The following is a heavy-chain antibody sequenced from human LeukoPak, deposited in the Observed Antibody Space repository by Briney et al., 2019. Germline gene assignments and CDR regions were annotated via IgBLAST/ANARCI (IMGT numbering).Heavy chain of an antibody. J-gene: IGHJ4*02. CDR2: IYYSGTT. V-gene: IGHV4-59*08. CDR3: ARSNYYDSSGPIDY. CDR1: GGSISSYY. Sequence: SETLSLTCTVSGGSISSYYWSWIRQPPGKGLEWIGYIYYSGTTYYNPSLKSRVTISADTSKNQFSLRLRFVAAADTAVYYCARSNYYDSSGPIDYWGQGTLVTVSS. D-gene: IGHD3-22*01.